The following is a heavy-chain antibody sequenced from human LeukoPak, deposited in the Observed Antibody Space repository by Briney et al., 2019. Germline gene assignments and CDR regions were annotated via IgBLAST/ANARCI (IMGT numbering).Heavy chain of an antibody. CDR3: ARDQLYYDYVWGSYRYTGFDY. CDR2: IYYSGST. Sequence: SETLSLTCTVSGGSISSYYWSWIRQPPGKGLEWIGYIYYSGSTNYNPSLKSRVTISVDTSKNQFSLKLSSVTAADTAVYYCARDQLYYDYVWGSYRYTGFDYWGQGTLVTVSS. V-gene: IGHV4-59*01. J-gene: IGHJ4*02. D-gene: IGHD3-16*02. CDR1: GGSISSYY.